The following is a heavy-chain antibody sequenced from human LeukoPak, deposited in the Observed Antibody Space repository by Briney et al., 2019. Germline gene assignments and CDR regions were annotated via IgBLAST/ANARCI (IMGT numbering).Heavy chain of an antibody. D-gene: IGHD3-22*01. CDR1: GGSISSGSYD. J-gene: IGHJ4*02. Sequence: SETLSLTCTVSGGSISSGSYDWSWIRQPPGKGLEWIGYIHYSGSTNYNPSFKSRVTISVDTSKNQFSLKLSSVTPADTAVYYCARAVNLRYYYDSSGYYGDRIDYWGQGTLVTVSS. V-gene: IGHV4-61*01. CDR2: IHYSGST. CDR3: ARAVNLRYYYDSSGYYGDRIDY.